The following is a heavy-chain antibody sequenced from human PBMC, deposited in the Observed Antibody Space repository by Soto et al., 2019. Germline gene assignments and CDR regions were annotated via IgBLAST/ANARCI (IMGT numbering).Heavy chain of an antibody. Sequence: ASVKVSCKASGDTFTNYDIKWVRQATGQGLEWMGWMNPNSGNTGYAQKFQGRVTMTRNTSISTAYMELSSVTAADTAVYYCARQPGYYDILTGYSTYYFDYWGQGTPVTVSS. CDR2: MNPNSGNT. CDR3: ARQPGYYDILTGYSTYYFDY. V-gene: IGHV1-8*01. D-gene: IGHD3-9*01. J-gene: IGHJ4*02. CDR1: GDTFTNYD.